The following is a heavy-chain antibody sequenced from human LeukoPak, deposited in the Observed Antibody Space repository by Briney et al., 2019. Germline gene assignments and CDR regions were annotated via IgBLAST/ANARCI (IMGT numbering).Heavy chain of an antibody. CDR1: GYTFTSYH. CDR3: ARDLGIYGAFDI. J-gene: IGHJ3*02. CDR2: INPSGGST. D-gene: IGHD4-17*01. V-gene: IGHV1-46*01. Sequence: ASVKVSCKASGYTFTSYHMHWVRQAPGQGLEWMGIINPSGGSTNYAQRFRGRVTITADKSTSTAYMELSSLRSEDTAVYYCARDLGIYGAFDIWGQGTMVTVSS.